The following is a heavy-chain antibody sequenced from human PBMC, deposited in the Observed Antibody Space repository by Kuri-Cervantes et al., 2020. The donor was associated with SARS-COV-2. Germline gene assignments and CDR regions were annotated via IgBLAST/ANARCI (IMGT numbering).Heavy chain of an antibody. D-gene: IGHD3-10*01. CDR3: ARGMVRGIIQYYYYAMDV. CDR2: INPNSGGT. V-gene: IGHV1-2*04. CDR1: GYTFSDYSNYY. Sequence: ASVKVSCKASGYTFSDYSNYYMYWVRQAPGQGLEWTGWINPNSGGTNYAQNFQSWVTMTRDTSISTAYMELSRLRSDDTAVYYCARGMVRGIIQYYYYAMDVWGQGTTVTVSS. J-gene: IGHJ6*02.